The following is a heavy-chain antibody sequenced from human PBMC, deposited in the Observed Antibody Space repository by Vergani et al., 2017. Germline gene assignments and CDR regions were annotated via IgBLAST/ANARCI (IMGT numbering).Heavy chain of an antibody. CDR2: IIPIFGTA. V-gene: IGHV1-69*01. CDR3: ASRSKQQLVRWADAFDN. Sequence: QVQLVQSGAEVKKPGSSVKVSCKASGGTFSSYAISWVRQAPGQGLEWMGGIIPIFGTANYAQKFQGRVTITADESTSTAYMELSSLRSEDTAVYYCASRSKQQLVRWADAFDNWGQGTMVTVSS. D-gene: IGHD6-13*01. CDR1: GGTFSSYA. J-gene: IGHJ3*02.